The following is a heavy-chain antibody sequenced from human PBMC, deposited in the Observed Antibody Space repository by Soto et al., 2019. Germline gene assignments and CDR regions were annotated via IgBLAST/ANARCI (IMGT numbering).Heavy chain of an antibody. V-gene: IGHV1-69*02. D-gene: IGHD1-1*01. CDR3: ARFIGNNGPYDAFDI. CDR1: GGTFSSYT. CDR2: IIPILGIA. J-gene: IGHJ3*02. Sequence: QVQLVQSGAEVKKPGSSVKVSCKASGGTFSSYTISWVRQAPGQGLEWMGRIIPILGIANYAQKFQGRVTITADKSTSTAYMELSSLRSEDTAVYYCARFIGNNGPYDAFDIWGQGTMVTVSS.